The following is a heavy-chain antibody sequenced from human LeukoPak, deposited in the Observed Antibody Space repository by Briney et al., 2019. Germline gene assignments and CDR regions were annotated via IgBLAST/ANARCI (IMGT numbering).Heavy chain of an antibody. V-gene: IGHV3-21*01. Sequence: GGSLRLSCAASGFMFRSFGMHWVRQAPGKGLEWVSSISSSSSYIYYADSVKGRFTISRDNAKNSLYLQMNSLRAEDTAVYYCARDVSGDDAFDIWGQGTMVTVSS. CDR3: ARDVSGDDAFDI. J-gene: IGHJ3*02. D-gene: IGHD5-12*01. CDR1: GFMFRSFG. CDR2: ISSSSSYI.